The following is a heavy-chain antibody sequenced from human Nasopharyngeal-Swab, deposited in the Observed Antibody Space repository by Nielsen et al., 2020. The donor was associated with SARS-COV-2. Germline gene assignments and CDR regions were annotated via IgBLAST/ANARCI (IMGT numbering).Heavy chain of an antibody. V-gene: IGHV3-23*01. Sequence: GESLKISCAASGFTFSSYAMSWVRQAPGKGLEWVSAISGSGGSTYYADSVKGRFTISRDNSKNTLYLQMNSLRAEDTAVYYCAKDLDSGYDLGTFDYWGQGTLVTVSS. J-gene: IGHJ4*02. CDR2: ISGSGGST. CDR1: GFTFSSYA. D-gene: IGHD5-12*01. CDR3: AKDLDSGYDLGTFDY.